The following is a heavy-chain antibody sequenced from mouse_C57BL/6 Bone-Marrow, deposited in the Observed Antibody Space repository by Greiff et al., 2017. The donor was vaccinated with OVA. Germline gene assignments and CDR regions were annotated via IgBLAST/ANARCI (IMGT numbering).Heavy chain of an antibody. D-gene: IGHD3-2*02. CDR3: ARERGAQAMGSMDY. V-gene: IGHV1-72*01. J-gene: IGHJ4*01. CDR2: IDPNSGGT. Sequence: VQLQQPGAELVKPGASVKLSCKASGYTFTSYWMHWVKQRPGRGLEWIGRIDPNSGGTKYNEKFKSKATLTVDKPSSTAYMQLSSLTSEDSAVYDCARERGAQAMGSMDYWGQGTSVTVSS. CDR1: GYTFTSYW.